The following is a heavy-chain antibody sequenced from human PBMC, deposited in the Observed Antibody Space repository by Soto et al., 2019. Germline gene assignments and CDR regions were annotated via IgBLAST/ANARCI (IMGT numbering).Heavy chain of an antibody. CDR1: GGSISSGGHS. J-gene: IGHJ5*02. CDR3: ARESFFRPPYTNWFDP. V-gene: IGHV4-61*08. D-gene: IGHD3-3*01. Sequence: SETLFLTCAVSGGSISSGGHSWSWIRQPPGKGLEWIGYIYYSGSTNYNPSLKSRVTISVDTSKNQFSLKLSSVTAADTAVYYCARESFFRPPYTNWFDPWGQGTLVTVSS. CDR2: IYYSGST.